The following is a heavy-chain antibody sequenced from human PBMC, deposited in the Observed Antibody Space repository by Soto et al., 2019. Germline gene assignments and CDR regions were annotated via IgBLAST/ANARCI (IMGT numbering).Heavy chain of an antibody. D-gene: IGHD1-1*01. CDR1: GGSFSGYY. J-gene: IGHJ4*02. CDR3: ARKGNLEPSVYYFEY. V-gene: IGHV4-34*01. CDR2: INHSGST. Sequence: SETLSLTCAVYGGSFSGYYWSWIRQPPGKGLEWIGEINHSGSTNYNPSLKSRVTISVDTSKNQFSLKLSSVTAADTAVYYCARKGNLEPSVYYFEYWGQGTLVTVSS.